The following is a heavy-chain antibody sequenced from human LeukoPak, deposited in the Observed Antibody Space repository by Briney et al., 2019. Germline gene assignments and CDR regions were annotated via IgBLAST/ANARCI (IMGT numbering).Heavy chain of an antibody. CDR1: GGSISSSSYY. D-gene: IGHD6-6*01. CDR3: ARDRSISSSSLGYYFDY. J-gene: IGHJ4*02. Sequence: SEILSLTCTVSGGSISSSSYYWGWIRQPPGKGLEWIGIIYYSGSTYYNPSLKSRVTISVDTSKNQFSLKLSSVTAADTAVYYCARDRSISSSSLGYYFDYWGQGTLVTVAT. V-gene: IGHV4-39*07. CDR2: IYYSGST.